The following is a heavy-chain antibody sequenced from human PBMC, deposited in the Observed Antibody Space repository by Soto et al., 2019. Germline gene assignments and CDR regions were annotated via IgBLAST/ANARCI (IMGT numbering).Heavy chain of an antibody. CDR1: GYGFTTYG. J-gene: IGHJ4*02. CDR3: TRGWYVDY. CDR2: ISAHNGNT. Sequence: QVHLVQSGAEVKKPGASVKVSCKGSGYGFTTYGITWVRQAPGQGLEWMAWISAHNGNTNYAQKLQGRVTVTRDTSTSTAYMELMSLRSVDTAVYYCTRGWYVDYWGQGALVTVSS. D-gene: IGHD2-15*01. V-gene: IGHV1-18*01.